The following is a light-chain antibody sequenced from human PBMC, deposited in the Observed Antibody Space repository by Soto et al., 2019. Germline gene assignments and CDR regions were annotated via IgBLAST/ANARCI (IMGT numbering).Light chain of an antibody. CDR2: LGS. CDR1: QSLLHSTGYDF. CDR3: MQSLQMPLT. J-gene: IGKJ4*01. Sequence: DIVMTQSPLSLPVTPGEPASISCRSSQSLLHSTGYDFLDWYVQKPGQSPQLLLYLGSTRASGVPDRFSGTGSGTDFTLKISRVEAEDVRVYYCMQSLQMPLTFGGGTKVEIK. V-gene: IGKV2-28*01.